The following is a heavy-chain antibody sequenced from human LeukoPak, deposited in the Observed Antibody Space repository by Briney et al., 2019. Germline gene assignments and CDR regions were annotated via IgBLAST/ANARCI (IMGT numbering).Heavy chain of an antibody. V-gene: IGHV3-21*01. CDR2: ITGRGTYV. J-gene: IGHJ3*02. CDR3: ARASSKQLAGYLPDGFDI. Sequence: PGGSLRLSCAASGFTFSSYSMNWVRQAPGKGLEWVPSITGRGTYVYYADSVKGRFTISRDNAKNSLSLQMNSLRADDAAVYYCARASSKQLAGYLPDGFDIWGQGTMVTPSA. D-gene: IGHD3-9*01. CDR1: GFTFSSYS.